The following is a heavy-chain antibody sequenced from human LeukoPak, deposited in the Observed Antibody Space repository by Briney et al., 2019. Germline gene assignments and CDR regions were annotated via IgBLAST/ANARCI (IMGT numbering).Heavy chain of an antibody. Sequence: SETLSLTCAVPGGSISSTNWWSWVRRPPGKGLEWIGEIYHSGTTNYNPSLKSRVTISIDKSKNQFSLKLSSVTAADTAVYYCARDQWLLRGGDHDAFDIWGQGTMVSVSS. CDR3: ARDQWLLRGGDHDAFDI. D-gene: IGHD6-19*01. CDR2: IYHSGTT. CDR1: GGSISSTNW. V-gene: IGHV4-4*02. J-gene: IGHJ3*02.